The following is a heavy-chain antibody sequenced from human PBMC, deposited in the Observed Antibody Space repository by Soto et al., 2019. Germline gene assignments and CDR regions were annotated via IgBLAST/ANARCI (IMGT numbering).Heavy chain of an antibody. CDR2: ISAHNGDT. V-gene: IGHV1-18*04. CDR1: GYPFNYYG. J-gene: IGHJ4*02. CDR3: ARDWTRYFDSSGLMWFY. Sequence: GSVKVCVNASGYPFNYYGISWVRQAPGQGLEWLGWISAHNGDTKYAQNLQGRLTLTTDTSTSTAYMELTSPTSDDTAVYYCARDWTRYFDSSGLMWFYWGQGTLVTVSS. D-gene: IGHD3-22*01.